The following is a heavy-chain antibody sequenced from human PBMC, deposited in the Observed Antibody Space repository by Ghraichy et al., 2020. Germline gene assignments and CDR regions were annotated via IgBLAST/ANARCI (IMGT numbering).Heavy chain of an antibody. CDR3: ARDVGYSYGNSYFDL. D-gene: IGHD5-18*01. Sequence: GGALRLSCAASGFTFSSYWMSWVRQAPGKGLEWVANIKQDGSEKYYVDSVKGRFTISRDNAKNSLYLQMNSLRAEDTAVYYCARDVGYSYGNSYFDLWGRGTLVTVSS. CDR1: GFTFSSYW. J-gene: IGHJ2*01. V-gene: IGHV3-7*01. CDR2: IKQDGSEK.